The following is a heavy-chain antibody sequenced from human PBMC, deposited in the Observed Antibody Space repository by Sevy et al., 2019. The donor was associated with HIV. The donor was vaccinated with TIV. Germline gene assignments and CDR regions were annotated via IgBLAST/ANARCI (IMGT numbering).Heavy chain of an antibody. D-gene: IGHD2-2*03. CDR1: GFTFSSYG. Sequence: GGSLRLSCAASGFTFSSYGMHWVRQAPGKGLEWVAVIWYDGSNKYYADSVKGRFTISRDNSKNTLYLQMNSLRAEETAVYYCARDARFGYCSSTSCYQNWFDPWGQGTLVTVSS. CDR3: ARDARFGYCSSTSCYQNWFDP. J-gene: IGHJ5*02. CDR2: IWYDGSNK. V-gene: IGHV3-33*01.